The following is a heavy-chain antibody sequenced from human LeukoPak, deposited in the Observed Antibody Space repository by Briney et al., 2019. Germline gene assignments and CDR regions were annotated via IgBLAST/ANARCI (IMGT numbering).Heavy chain of an antibody. J-gene: IGHJ4*02. Sequence: PSETLSLTCAAYGGSFSGYYWSWLRQPRGKGLEWLGEINHSGSTNYSPSLKTRVTISAHTSENQFSLKLSSVTAAYAAVYYWARTRSCSGNSCYPITLVFWDQGTLITVSS. V-gene: IGHV4-34*01. D-gene: IGHD2-15*01. CDR2: INHSGST. CDR1: GGSFSGYY. CDR3: ARTRSCSGNSCYPITLVF.